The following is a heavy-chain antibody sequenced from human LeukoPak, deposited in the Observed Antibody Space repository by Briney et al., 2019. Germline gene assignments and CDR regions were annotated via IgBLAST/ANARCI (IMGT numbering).Heavy chain of an antibody. Sequence: SQTLSLTCAISGDSVSSNSAAWNWIRQSPSRGLEWLGRTYYRSKWHNDYAVYVKSRITINPDTSKNQVSLQFNSVNPEDTAVYYCARQYSSGWSYYYGLDVWGQGTTVTVSS. D-gene: IGHD6-19*01. CDR3: ARQYSSGWSYYYGLDV. CDR2: TYYRSKWHN. CDR1: GDSVSSNSAA. J-gene: IGHJ6*02. V-gene: IGHV6-1*01.